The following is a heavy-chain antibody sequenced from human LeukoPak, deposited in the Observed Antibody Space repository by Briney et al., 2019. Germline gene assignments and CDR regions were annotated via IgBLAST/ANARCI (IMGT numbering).Heavy chain of an antibody. D-gene: IGHD2-2*01. J-gene: IGHJ4*02. CDR1: GYTFTCYY. CDR3: ARRYCSSTSCLRYFDY. V-gene: IGHV1-2*02. Sequence: ASVKVSCKASGYTFTCYYMHWVRQAPGQGLEWMGWINPNSGGTNYAQKFQGRVTMTRDTSISTAYMELSRLRSDDTAVYYCARRYCSSTSCLRYFDYWGQGTLVTVSS. CDR2: INPNSGGT.